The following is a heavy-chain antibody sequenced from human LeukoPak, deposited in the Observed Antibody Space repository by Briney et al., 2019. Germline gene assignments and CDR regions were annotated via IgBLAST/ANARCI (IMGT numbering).Heavy chain of an antibody. J-gene: IGHJ4*02. CDR2: IYYSGST. Sequence: PSETLSLTCTVSGGSISSYYWSWIRQPPGKGLEWIGYIYYSGSTNYNPSLKSRVTISVDTSKNQFSLKLSSVTAADTAVYYCARDVGGSYLDYWGQGTLVTVSS. CDR3: ARDVGGSYLDY. D-gene: IGHD1-26*01. CDR1: GGSISSYY. V-gene: IGHV4-59*01.